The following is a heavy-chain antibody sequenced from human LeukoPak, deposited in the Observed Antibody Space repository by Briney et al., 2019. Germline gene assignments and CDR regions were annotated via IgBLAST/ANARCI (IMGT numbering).Heavy chain of an antibody. J-gene: IGHJ4*02. CDR3: ARDRAARHFDY. Sequence: GGALRLSWAASGFTFSSYWVSWGRHAPGKGLEWVANIKQDGSDKYYVDSVKGRFTISRDNAKNSLYLQMNSLRAEDTAVYYCARDRAARHFDYWGQGTLVTVSS. D-gene: IGHD6-6*01. CDR1: GFTFSSYW. V-gene: IGHV3-7*01. CDR2: IKQDGSDK.